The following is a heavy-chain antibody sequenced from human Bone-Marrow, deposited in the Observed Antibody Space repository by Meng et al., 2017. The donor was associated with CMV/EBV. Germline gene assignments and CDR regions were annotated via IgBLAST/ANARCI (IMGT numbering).Heavy chain of an antibody. Sequence: GESLKISCAASRFTFSSYGMHWVRQAPGKGLEWVAVISYDGSNKYYADSVKGRFTISRDNSKNTLYLQMNSLRAEDTAVYYCAREMIGYCSSTSCYHYYYYGMDVWGQGTTVTVSS. CDR3: AREMIGYCSSTSCYHYYYYGMDV. D-gene: IGHD2-2*01. V-gene: IGHV3-30*19. CDR2: ISYDGSNK. J-gene: IGHJ6*02. CDR1: RFTFSSYG.